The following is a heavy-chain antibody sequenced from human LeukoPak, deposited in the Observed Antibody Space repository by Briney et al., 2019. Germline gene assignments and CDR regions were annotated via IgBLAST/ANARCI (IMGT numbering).Heavy chain of an antibody. Sequence: WDTLSLICTVSGGSLSSCYWRWIRQPPGKGQEWIGYIYYSGSTNYIPSLKSRVPISVDTSKNQFSLKLSSVTAADTAVYYCARAKGYDRSGYYYWRERWFDPWGQGTLVTVSS. J-gene: IGHJ5*02. CDR3: ARAKGYDRSGYYYWRERWFDP. D-gene: IGHD3-22*01. CDR1: GGSLSSCY. V-gene: IGHV4-59*07. CDR2: IYYSGST.